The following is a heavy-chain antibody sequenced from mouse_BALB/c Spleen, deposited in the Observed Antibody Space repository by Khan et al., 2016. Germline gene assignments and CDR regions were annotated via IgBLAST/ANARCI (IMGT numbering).Heavy chain of an antibody. J-gene: IGHJ4*01. CDR2: IWSGGNT. CDR1: GFSLTSYG. CDR3: ASSAARGMDY. V-gene: IGHV2-4*02. Sequence: QVQLQQPGPGLVQPSQSLSITCTVSGFSLTSYGVHWVRQPPGKGLEWLGVIWSGGNTDYNAAFISRLSITKDNSKSQVFFKMNSLQADDTAIYYCASSAARGMDYWGQRTSVTVSS. D-gene: IGHD3-1*01.